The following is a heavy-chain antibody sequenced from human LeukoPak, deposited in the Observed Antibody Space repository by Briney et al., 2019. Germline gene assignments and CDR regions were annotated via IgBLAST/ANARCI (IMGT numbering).Heavy chain of an antibody. CDR2: ISSGTTYI. CDR1: GFTFSTYT. CDR3: ARVRGTAMGVFDI. V-gene: IGHV3-21*01. J-gene: IGHJ3*02. D-gene: IGHD3-16*01. Sequence: PGESLRLSCAASGFTFSTYTMNWVRQAPGKGLEWVSSISSGTTYIYYADSVKGRFTISRDNAKNSLYLQMNSLRAEDTAVYYCARVRGTAMGVFDIWGQGTMVTVSS.